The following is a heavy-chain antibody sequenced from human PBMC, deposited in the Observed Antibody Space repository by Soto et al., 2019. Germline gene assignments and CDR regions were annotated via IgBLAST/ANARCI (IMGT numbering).Heavy chain of an antibody. CDR3: AKAGYDSSGYYFAAGGYFDY. Sequence: QPGGSLRLSCAASGFTFSSYAMSWVRQAPGKGLEWVSAISGSGGSTYYADSVKGRFTISRDNSKNTLYLQMNSLRAEDTAVYYCAKAGYDSSGYYFAAGGYFDYWGQGTLVTVSS. CDR2: ISGSGGST. J-gene: IGHJ4*02. V-gene: IGHV3-23*01. D-gene: IGHD3-22*01. CDR1: GFTFSSYA.